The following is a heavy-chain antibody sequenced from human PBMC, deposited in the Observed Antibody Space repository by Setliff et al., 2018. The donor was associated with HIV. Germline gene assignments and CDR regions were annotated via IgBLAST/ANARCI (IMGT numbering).Heavy chain of an antibody. D-gene: IGHD6-13*01. CDR3: SKQAMYSTNSHFDN. CDR1: GASINSMTDY. V-gene: IGHV4-39*01. J-gene: IGHJ4*02. CDR2: IRYSGNT. Sequence: SETLSLTCTVSGASINSMTDYWGWIRQPPGKGLEWIASIRYSGNTFYNPSLKSRTTIYVDTSKNQFSLKLNSVTAADTAVYFCSKQAMYSTNSHFDNWGQGSLVTVSS.